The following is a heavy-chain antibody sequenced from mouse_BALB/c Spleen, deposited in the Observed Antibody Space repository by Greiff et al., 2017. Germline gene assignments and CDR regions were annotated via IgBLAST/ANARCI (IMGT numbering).Heavy chain of an antibody. J-gene: IGHJ3*01. D-gene: IGHD5-1*01. Sequence: EVKLVESGGGLVKPGGSLKLSCAASGFTFSSYTMSWVRQTPEKRLEWVATISSGGSYTYYPDSVKGRFTISRDNAKNTLYLQMSSLKSEDTAMYYCTRDLGLVPPFAYWGQGTLVTVSA. CDR2: ISSGGSYT. CDR1: GFTFSSYT. V-gene: IGHV5-6-4*01. CDR3: TRDLGLVPPFAY.